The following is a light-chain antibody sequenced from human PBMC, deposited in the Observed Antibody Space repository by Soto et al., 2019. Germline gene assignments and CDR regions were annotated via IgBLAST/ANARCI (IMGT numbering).Light chain of an antibody. CDR3: QQYATSHTLT. V-gene: IGKV3-20*01. J-gene: IGKJ4*01. CDR1: QSVSSGY. CDR2: GAS. Sequence: EIVLTQSPGTLSLSPGERVTLSCRASQSVSSGYLAWYQQKPGQAPRLVIYGASSRPTVIPDRFSGSASRTNFTLTISSLKPEDFAVYYCQQYATSHTLTFGGGTKLEIK.